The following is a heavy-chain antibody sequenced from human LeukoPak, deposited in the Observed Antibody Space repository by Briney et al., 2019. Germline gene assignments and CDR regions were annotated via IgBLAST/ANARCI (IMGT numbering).Heavy chain of an antibody. J-gene: IGHJ4*02. Sequence: PGRSLRLSCAASGFTFNIFGIHWVRQAPGKGLEWVAAISPDGNKEYYTESVKGRFTVSRDNSKNMIYLQMNSLRGEDSAVYYCAKVNNYDDYWGQGTLVIVSS. V-gene: IGHV3-30*18. CDR1: GFTFNIFG. CDR2: ISPDGNKE. D-gene: IGHD1/OR15-1a*01. CDR3: AKVNNYDDY.